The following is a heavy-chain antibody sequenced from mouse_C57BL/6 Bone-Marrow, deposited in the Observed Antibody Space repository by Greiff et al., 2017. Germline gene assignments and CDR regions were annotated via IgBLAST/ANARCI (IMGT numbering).Heavy chain of an antibody. Sequence: EVKLVESGGDLVKPGGSLKLSCAASGFTFSSYGMSWVRQTPDKRLEWVATISSGGSYTYYPDSVKGRFTISRDNAKNTLYLQMSSLKSEDTAMYDCARPGYYGSSYLYWGQGTLVTVSA. V-gene: IGHV5-6*01. CDR2: ISSGGSYT. CDR3: ARPGYYGSSYLY. D-gene: IGHD1-1*01. J-gene: IGHJ3*01. CDR1: GFTFSSYG.